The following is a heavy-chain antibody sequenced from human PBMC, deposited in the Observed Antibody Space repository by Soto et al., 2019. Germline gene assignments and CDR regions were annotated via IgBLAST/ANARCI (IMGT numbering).Heavy chain of an antibody. V-gene: IGHV4-34*01. CDR1: GESLSRYY. CDR3: ARAGYSRYGGMDV. D-gene: IGHD6-13*01. CDR2: INHSGST. Sequence: PETPCPTCGILGESLSRYYSRWIRQPPGKGLEWIGEINHSGSTNYNPSLKSRVTISVDTSKNQFSLKLSSVTAADTAVYYCARAGYSRYGGMDVWGQGATVP. J-gene: IGHJ6*02.